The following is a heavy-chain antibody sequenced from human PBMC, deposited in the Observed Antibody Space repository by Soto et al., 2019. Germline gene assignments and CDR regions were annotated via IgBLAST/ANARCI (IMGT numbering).Heavy chain of an antibody. Sequence: QITLKESGPTLVKPTQTLTLTCTFSGFPLTTSEVGVGWIRQPPGKALEWLAINYWDDDECYNPSLENRLIITQHTSKNQAVLSMTNMDPVDTATYYCARRRRGSGSYTFDYWGQGTLVIVSS. CDR1: GFPLTTSEVG. J-gene: IGHJ4*02. CDR2: NYWDDDE. CDR3: ARRRRGSGSYTFDY. V-gene: IGHV2-5*02. D-gene: IGHD3-10*01.